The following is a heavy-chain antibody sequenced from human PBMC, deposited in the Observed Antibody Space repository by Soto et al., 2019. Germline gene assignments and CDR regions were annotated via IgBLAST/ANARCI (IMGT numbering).Heavy chain of an antibody. CDR2: ISSNGGST. V-gene: IGHV3-64D*08. Sequence: GGSLRLSCSASGFTFSSYAMHWVRQAPGKGLEYVSAISSNGGSTYYADSVKGRFTISRDNSKNTLYLQMSSLRAEDTAVYYCVKGGWQWLAWGDYWGQGTLVTVSS. CDR3: VKGGWQWLAWGDY. CDR1: GFTFSSYA. J-gene: IGHJ4*02. D-gene: IGHD6-19*01.